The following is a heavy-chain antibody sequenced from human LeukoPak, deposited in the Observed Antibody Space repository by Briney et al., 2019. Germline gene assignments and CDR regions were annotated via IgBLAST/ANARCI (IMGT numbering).Heavy chain of an antibody. J-gene: IGHJ4*02. D-gene: IGHD3-22*01. V-gene: IGHV4-59*01. CDR2: IYHNGSP. Sequence: PSETLSLTCTVSGGSISSYYWNWIRQPPGKGLEWIGYIYHNGSPKYNPSLKSRVTMSQDTSKSQFSLKLTSVTAADAAVYFCARDSRSYEKSGYYHFDYWGQGSLVTVSS. CDR3: ARDSRSYEKSGYYHFDY. CDR1: GGSISSYY.